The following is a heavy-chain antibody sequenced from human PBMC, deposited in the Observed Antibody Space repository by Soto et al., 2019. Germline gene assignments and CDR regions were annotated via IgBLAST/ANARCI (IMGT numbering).Heavy chain of an antibody. D-gene: IGHD4-17*01. V-gene: IGHV4-34*01. J-gene: IGHJ3*02. Sequence: PSETLCLTCAVYGGSFSGYCWSWIRQPPGKGLEWVGEINHSGSTNYNPSRKSRVTISVDTSKNQFSLTLSSVTAADTAVYYCARRALDYGGNSGLVEAFDIWGQGTMVT. CDR3: ARRALDYGGNSGLVEAFDI. CDR2: INHSGST. CDR1: GGSFSGYC.